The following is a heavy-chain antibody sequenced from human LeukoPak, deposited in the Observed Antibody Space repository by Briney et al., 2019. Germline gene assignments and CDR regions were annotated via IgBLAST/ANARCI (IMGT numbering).Heavy chain of an antibody. CDR2: ISSGSSYI. J-gene: IGHJ4*02. V-gene: IGHV3-21*01. CDR1: GFTFSSYS. Sequence: GGSLRLSCAASGFTFSSYSMNWVRQAPGKGLEWVSSISSGSSYIYYADSVKGRFTISRDNAKNSLYLQMNSLRAEDTAVYYCARAAIAVSGRCFDYWGQGTLVTVSS. CDR3: ARAAIAVSGRCFDY. D-gene: IGHD6-19*01.